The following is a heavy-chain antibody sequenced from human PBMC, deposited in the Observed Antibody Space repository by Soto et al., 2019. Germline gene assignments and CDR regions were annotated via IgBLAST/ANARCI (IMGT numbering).Heavy chain of an antibody. Sequence: QLVLQDSGSGLVRPSQTLSLTCSVSGGSINSGRSSWNWIRQSPGKGMEWIAYIYHSGSTYYNPSLRFRFTISVDRSEKQFSLKLPSVNAADAAVYYCVRESTTAGPNWFDTWGAGILVTVSS. J-gene: IGHJ5*02. D-gene: IGHD6-13*01. CDR2: IYHSGST. V-gene: IGHV4-30-2*06. CDR1: GGSINSGRSS. CDR3: VRESTTAGPNWFDT.